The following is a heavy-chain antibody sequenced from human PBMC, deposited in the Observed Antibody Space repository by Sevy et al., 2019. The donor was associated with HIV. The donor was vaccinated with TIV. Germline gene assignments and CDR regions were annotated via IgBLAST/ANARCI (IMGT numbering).Heavy chain of an antibody. CDR2: ISYDGSIK. V-gene: IGHV3-30*18. Sequence: GGSLRLSCAASRFTFSGYAMHWVRQAPGQGLKWVAAISYDGSIKYYADSVKGQFTISRDNSKNTLYLQMNSLRAEDTAVYYCAKDPGYSSDWYALAFYFDYWGQGTLVTVSS. CDR3: AKDPGYSSDWYALAFYFDY. J-gene: IGHJ4*02. CDR1: RFTFSGYA. D-gene: IGHD6-13*01.